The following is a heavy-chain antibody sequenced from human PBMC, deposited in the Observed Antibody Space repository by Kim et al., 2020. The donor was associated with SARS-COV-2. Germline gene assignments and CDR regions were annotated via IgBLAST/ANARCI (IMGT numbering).Heavy chain of an antibody. CDR3: ARASGSYSNGWYYFDY. Sequence: ASVKVSCKASGYTFSSYGISWVRQAPGQGLEWMGWISTYNGNTNYAQKLQGRVTMTTDTSTSTAYMELRSLRSDDTAVYYCARASGSYSNGWYYFDYWGQGTLVTVSS. CDR1: GYTFSSYG. V-gene: IGHV1-18*01. J-gene: IGHJ4*02. CDR2: ISTYNGNT. D-gene: IGHD6-19*01.